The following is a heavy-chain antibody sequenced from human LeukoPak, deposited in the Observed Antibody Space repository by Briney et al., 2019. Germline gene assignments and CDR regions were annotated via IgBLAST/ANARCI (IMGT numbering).Heavy chain of an antibody. Sequence: PGGSLRHSCAPSGFTLIRYVMNEVRQAPGKGLEWVSYISRDGSAIYYADSVKGRFTISRDNAKNSLYLQMNSLRAEDTAVYYCTRHAGSGWPCDYLGQGTLATVSS. V-gene: IGHV3-48*03. CDR1: GFTLIRYV. CDR3: TRHAGSGWPCDY. CDR2: ISRDGSAI. D-gene: IGHD6-19*01. J-gene: IGHJ4*02.